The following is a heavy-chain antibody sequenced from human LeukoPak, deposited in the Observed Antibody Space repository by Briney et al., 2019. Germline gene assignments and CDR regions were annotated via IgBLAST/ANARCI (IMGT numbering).Heavy chain of an antibody. Sequence: SETLSLTCTVSGGSINISYGSWVRQPPGKGLEWIGYIYYRGSTNYNPSLKSRVTISVGTSKNQYSLTLSSVPAADTAVYYCARSGVFTGYDAFDIWGEGARVTVSS. J-gene: IGHJ3*02. CDR3: ARSGVFTGYDAFDI. CDR1: GGSINISY. D-gene: IGHD6-13*01. V-gene: IGHV4-59*08. CDR2: IYYRGST.